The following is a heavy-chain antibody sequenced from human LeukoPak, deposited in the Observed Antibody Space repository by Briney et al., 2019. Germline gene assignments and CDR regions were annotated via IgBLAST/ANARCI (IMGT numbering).Heavy chain of an antibody. D-gene: IGHD3-10*01. CDR3: ARDDYYGSGSYYNVDYYYGMDV. CDR1: GGTFSSYA. CDR2: IIPIFGTA. V-gene: IGHV1-69*13. Sequence: GASVKVSCKASGGTFSSYAISWVRQAPGQGLEWMGGIIPIFGTANYAQKFQGRVTITADESTSTAYMELSSLRSEYTAVYYCARDDYYGSGSYYNVDYYYGMDVWGQGTTVTVSS. J-gene: IGHJ6*02.